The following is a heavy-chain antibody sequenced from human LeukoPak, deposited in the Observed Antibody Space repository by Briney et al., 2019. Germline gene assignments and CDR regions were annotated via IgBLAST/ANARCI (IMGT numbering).Heavy chain of an antibody. CDR1: GFTFSSYS. CDR3: VRVRGYSYGGVDY. V-gene: IGHV3-21*01. D-gene: IGHD5-18*01. Sequence: PGGSLRLSCAASGFTFSSYSLNWVRQAPGKGLEWVSSISSSSSYIYYADSVKGRFTISRDNAKNSLYLQMNSLRAEDTAVYYCVRVRGYSYGGVDYWGQGTLVTVSS. J-gene: IGHJ4*02. CDR2: ISSSSSYI.